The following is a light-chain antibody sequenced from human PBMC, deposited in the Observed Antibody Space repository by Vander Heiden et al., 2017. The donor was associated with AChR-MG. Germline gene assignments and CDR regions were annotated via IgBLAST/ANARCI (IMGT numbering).Light chain of an antibody. CDR2: TNH. J-gene: IGLJ3*02. V-gene: IGLV1-44*01. CDR3: AAWDDSLNGDWV. Sequence: QSVLTQPPSASGTPGQRVTISCSGSSSNVGSNTVNWYQQLPGTAPKLLIYTNHQRPSGVPDRFSGSKSGTSASLAISGLQSEDEADYYCAAWDDSLNGDWVFGGGTKLTVL. CDR1: SSNVGSNT.